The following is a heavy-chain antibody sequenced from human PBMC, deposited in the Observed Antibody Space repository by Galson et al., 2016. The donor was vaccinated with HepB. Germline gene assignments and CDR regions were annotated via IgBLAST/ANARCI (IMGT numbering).Heavy chain of an antibody. D-gene: IGHD3-22*01. Sequence: SVKVSCKVSGHTLLDLSIHWVRQAPGKGLEWMGGFHHEDGETIYAPNFQGRVRMTEDTSTDTANMELSSLRSEDTAIYYFASLGVDEDYESSGRGGMYVWGQGTTVIVSS. J-gene: IGHJ6*02. CDR2: FHHEDGET. V-gene: IGHV1-24*01. CDR3: ASLGVDEDYESSGRGGMYV. CDR1: GHTLLDLS.